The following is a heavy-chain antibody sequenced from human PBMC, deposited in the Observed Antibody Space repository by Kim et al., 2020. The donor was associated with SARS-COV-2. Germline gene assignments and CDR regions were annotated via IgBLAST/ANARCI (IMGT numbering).Heavy chain of an antibody. Sequence: SGPSLVNPTQTLTLTCTFSGFSLSTSGVGVGWIRQPPGKALEWLALIYWDDDKRYSPSLKSRLTITKDTSKNQVVLTMTNMDPVDTATYYCARSHYYGSGSYFLDYWGQGTLVTVSS. D-gene: IGHD3-10*01. V-gene: IGHV2-5*02. J-gene: IGHJ4*02. CDR3: ARSHYYGSGSYFLDY. CDR2: IYWDDDK. CDR1: GFSLSTSGVG.